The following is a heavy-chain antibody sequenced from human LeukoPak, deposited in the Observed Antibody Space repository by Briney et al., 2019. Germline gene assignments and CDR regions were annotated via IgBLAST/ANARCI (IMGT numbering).Heavy chain of an antibody. V-gene: IGHV4-59*01. J-gene: IGHJ3*02. CDR2: IYYSGST. CDR1: GGSISSYY. D-gene: IGHD3-9*01. Sequence: SETLSLTCTVSGGSISSYYWSWIRQPPGKGLEWIGYIYYSGSTNYNPPLKSRVTISVDTSKNQFSLKLSSVTAADTAVYYCARAVPYYDILTGYHDAFDIWGQGTMVTVSS. CDR3: ARAVPYYDILTGYHDAFDI.